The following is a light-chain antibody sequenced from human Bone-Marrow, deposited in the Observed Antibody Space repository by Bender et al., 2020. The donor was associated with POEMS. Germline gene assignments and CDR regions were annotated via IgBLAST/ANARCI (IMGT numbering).Light chain of an antibody. Sequence: QSALTQPRSVSGSPGQSVTISCTGTSSDVGGYNHVSWYQQHPGKAPKVLIYDVSKRPSGVSNRFSGSTSGNTPSLTIAGLQAEDEADYYCQSADRSGTYALFGGGTKLTVL. CDR3: QSADRSGTYAL. CDR1: SSDVGGYNH. V-gene: IGLV2-11*01. J-gene: IGLJ7*01. CDR2: DVS.